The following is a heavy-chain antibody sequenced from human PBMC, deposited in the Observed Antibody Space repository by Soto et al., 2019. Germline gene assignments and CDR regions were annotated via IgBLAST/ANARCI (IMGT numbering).Heavy chain of an antibody. CDR3: ADHVPAATHYDYYDMDV. CDR1: GFTFRYYT. Sequence: EVQLLESGGGLVQPGGSLRLSCAASGFTFRYYTMSWVRQAPGKGLEWVSAISSSGDIIYYADSVKGRFTISRDNYKNTLYLQMNRLRADDTAVYYCADHVPAATHYDYYDMDVWGQGTTVTVSS. CDR2: ISSSGDII. J-gene: IGHJ6*02. V-gene: IGHV3-23*01. D-gene: IGHD2-2*01.